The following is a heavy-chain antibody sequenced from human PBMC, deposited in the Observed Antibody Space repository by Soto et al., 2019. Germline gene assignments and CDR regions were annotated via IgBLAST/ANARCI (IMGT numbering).Heavy chain of an antibody. Sequence: GGSLRLSCAASGFTFSTYWMGWVRQAPGKGLEWVANIEQDGSEKYYVGSVKGRFTISRDNAKNSLYLQMNSLRAEDTAVYYCARGEVEVPATLYYYYGMDVWGHGTTVTVSS. CDR2: IEQDGSEK. J-gene: IGHJ6*02. CDR1: GFTFSTYW. V-gene: IGHV3-7*01. CDR3: ARGEVEVPATLYYYYGMDV. D-gene: IGHD2-2*01.